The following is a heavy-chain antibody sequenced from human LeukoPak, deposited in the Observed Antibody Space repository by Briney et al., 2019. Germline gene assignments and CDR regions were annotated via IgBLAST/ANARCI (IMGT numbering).Heavy chain of an antibody. V-gene: IGHV5-51*01. CDR3: ARPIAVAGMRETYYFDY. Sequence: GESLKTSCKGSGYSFTSYWIGWVRQMPGKGLEWMGIIYPGDSDTRYSPSFQGQVTISADKSISTAYLQWSSLKASDTAMYYCARPIAVAGMRETYYFDYWGQGTLVTVSS. J-gene: IGHJ4*02. CDR2: IYPGDSDT. D-gene: IGHD6-19*01. CDR1: GYSFTSYW.